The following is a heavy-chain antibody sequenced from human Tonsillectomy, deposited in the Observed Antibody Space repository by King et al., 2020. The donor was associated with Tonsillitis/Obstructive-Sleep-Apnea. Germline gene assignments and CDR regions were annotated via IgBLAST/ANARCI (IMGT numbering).Heavy chain of an antibody. CDR1: GGSTGSSSYY. CDR2: IYYDGTT. J-gene: IGHJ6*03. D-gene: IGHD4-11*01. V-gene: IGHV4-39*01. CDR3: ARHVDYTKSXYYCMDV. Sequence: QLQESGPGLVKPSETLSLTCTVSGGSTGSSSYYWGWIRQSPGKGLEWIGSIYYDGTTYYNPSLKSRVIISVDTSKNQFSLRLTSVTAADTAVYYCARHVDYTKSXYYCMDVWGXGTTVTVSS.